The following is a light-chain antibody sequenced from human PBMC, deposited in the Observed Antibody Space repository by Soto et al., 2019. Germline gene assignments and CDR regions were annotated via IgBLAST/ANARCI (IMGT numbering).Light chain of an antibody. V-gene: IGKV3-20*01. CDR1: QRVSSSY. J-gene: IGKJ3*01. CDR2: GAS. CDR3: QQYGSSPLFT. Sequence: EIVLTQSPGTLSLSPGERATLSCRASQRVSSSYLAWYQQKPGQAPRLLIYGASSRATGIPDRFSGSGSGTDFTLTISSLEPEDFAVYYCQQYGSSPLFTFGPGTKVDIK.